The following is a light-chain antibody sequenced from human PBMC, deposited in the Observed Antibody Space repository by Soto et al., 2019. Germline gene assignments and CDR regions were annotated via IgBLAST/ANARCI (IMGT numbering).Light chain of an antibody. CDR3: HQYGSAPYP. CDR1: QSVSRNY. CDR2: GAS. J-gene: IGKJ2*01. Sequence: EIVLTQSPGTLSLSPGERATLSCRASQSVSRNYLAWYQQKPGQAPRLLIYGASSRATGIPDRFSGSGSGTDFTLTISRLEPEDFAVYYCHQYGSAPYPFGQGTKLEIK. V-gene: IGKV3-20*01.